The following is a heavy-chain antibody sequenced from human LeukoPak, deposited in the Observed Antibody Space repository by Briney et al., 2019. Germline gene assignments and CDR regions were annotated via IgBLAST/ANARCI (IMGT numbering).Heavy chain of an antibody. V-gene: IGHV3-23*01. CDR1: GFTFSSYA. Sequence: GGSLRLSCTASGFTFSSYAMSWVRQAPGKGLEWVSAISGSGGSTYYADSVKGRFTISRDNSKNTLYLQMNSLRAEDTAVYYCAKDLQGVGRWIQLCPINFDYWGQGTLVTVSS. CDR2: ISGSGGST. CDR3: AKDLQGVGRWIQLCPINFDY. D-gene: IGHD5-18*01. J-gene: IGHJ4*02.